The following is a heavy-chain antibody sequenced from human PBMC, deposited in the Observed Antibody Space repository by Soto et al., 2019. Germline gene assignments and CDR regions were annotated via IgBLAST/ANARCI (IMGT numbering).Heavy chain of an antibody. CDR2: INHSGST. V-gene: IGHV4-34*01. J-gene: IGHJ4*02. Sequence: SETLSLTCAVYGGSFSGYYWSWIRQPPGKGLEWIGEINHSGSTNYNPSLKSRVTISVDTSKNQFSLKLSSVTAADTAVYYCARSRILLWFGEFPKTGTRSSFDYCGQGTLVTVSS. CDR1: GGSFSGYY. CDR3: ARSRILLWFGEFPKTGTRSSFDY. D-gene: IGHD3-10*01.